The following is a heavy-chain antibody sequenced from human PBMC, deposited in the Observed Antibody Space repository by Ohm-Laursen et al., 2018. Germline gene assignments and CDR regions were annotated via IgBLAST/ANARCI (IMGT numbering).Heavy chain of an antibody. D-gene: IGHD6-19*01. J-gene: IGHJ4*02. V-gene: IGHV4-59*12. CDR1: DAAFRRDY. CDR2: IHYDGRT. Sequence: TLSLTCIVSDAAFRRDYWTWIRQFPGREMEWIGYIHYDGRTVYNPSLRSRLIMSIDTSKKQFSLRLTSATAADTAIYYCARLPDHSGWPFDYWGQGTLVTVSS. CDR3: ARLPDHSGWPFDY.